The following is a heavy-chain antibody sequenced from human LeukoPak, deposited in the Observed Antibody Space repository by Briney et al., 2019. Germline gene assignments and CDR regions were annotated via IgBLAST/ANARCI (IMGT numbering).Heavy chain of an antibody. Sequence: WGSLRLSCAASGFTFSTYWMHWVRQAPGKGLVWVSRINSDESSTTYADSVKGRFTISRDNAKNTLYLQMNSLRAEDTAVYYCAKSRRAYCSGGSCFGLWDYWGQGTLVTVSS. CDR2: INSDESST. CDR3: AKSRRAYCSGGSCFGLWDY. CDR1: GFTFSTYW. J-gene: IGHJ4*02. D-gene: IGHD2-15*01. V-gene: IGHV3-74*01.